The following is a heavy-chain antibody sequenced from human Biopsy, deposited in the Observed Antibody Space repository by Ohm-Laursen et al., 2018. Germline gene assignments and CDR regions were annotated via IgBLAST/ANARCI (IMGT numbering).Heavy chain of an antibody. Sequence: TQTLTLTCSFSGFSLSARGMCVSWIRRAPGKALEWLARVDWGDYKDYSASLQTKLSISKDTSNDQVVLTVNNVDPADTATYYCARTPILIVSAGLVYRHRRHLQGMDVWGQGIAVTVS. CDR3: ARTPILIVSAGLVYRHRRHLQGMDV. CDR1: GFSLSARGMC. CDR2: VDWGDYK. D-gene: IGHD6-13*01. V-gene: IGHV2-70*11. J-gene: IGHJ6*02.